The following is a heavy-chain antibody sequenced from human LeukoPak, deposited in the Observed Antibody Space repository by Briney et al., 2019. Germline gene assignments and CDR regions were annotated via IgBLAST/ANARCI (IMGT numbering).Heavy chain of an antibody. CDR2: ISSRGSTI. J-gene: IGHJ5*02. V-gene: IGHV3-11*01. CDR3: ARALTAAAGLNWFDP. Sequence: GGSLRLSCAASGFTFSDYYMSWIRQAPGKGLEWVSYISSRGSTIYYADSVKGRFTISRDNAKNSLYLQMNSLRAEDTAVYYCARALTAAAGLNWFDPLGPGNPGHRLL. D-gene: IGHD6-13*01. CDR1: GFTFSDYY.